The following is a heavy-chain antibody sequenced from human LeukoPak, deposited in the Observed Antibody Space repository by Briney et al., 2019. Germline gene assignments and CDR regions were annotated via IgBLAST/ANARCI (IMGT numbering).Heavy chain of an antibody. D-gene: IGHD5-18*01. CDR1: GYTFTGYY. Sequence: ASVTVSCKASGYTFTGYYMHWVRQAPGQGLEWMGCINPNSGGTNYAQKLQGRVTMTRDTSISTAYMELSRLRSDDTAVYYCARAARGYSYCYFDYWGQGTLVTVSS. CDR3: ARAARGYSYCYFDY. V-gene: IGHV1-2*02. J-gene: IGHJ4*02. CDR2: INPNSGGT.